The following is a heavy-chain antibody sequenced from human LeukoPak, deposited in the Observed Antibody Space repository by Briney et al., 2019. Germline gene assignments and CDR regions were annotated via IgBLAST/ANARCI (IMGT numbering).Heavy chain of an antibody. CDR3: ARRITVPAAKGMGVDY. D-gene: IGHD2-2*01. J-gene: IGHJ4*02. CDR1: GGSISSSSYY. CDR2: IYYSGST. V-gene: IGHV4-39*01. Sequence: PSETLSLTCTVSGGSISSSSYYWGWIRQPPGKGLEWIGSIYYSGSTYYNPSLKSRVTISVDTSKNQFSLKLSSVTAADTAVYYCARRITVPAAKGMGVDYWGQGTLVTVSS.